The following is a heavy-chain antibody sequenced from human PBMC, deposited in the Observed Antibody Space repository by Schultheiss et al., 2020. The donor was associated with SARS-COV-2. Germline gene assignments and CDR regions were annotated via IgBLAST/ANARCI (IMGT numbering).Heavy chain of an antibody. CDR1: GFTFSSYA. CDR2: ISWNSGSI. V-gene: IGHV3-20*04. J-gene: IGHJ4*02. CDR3: ARREVRGVIMD. D-gene: IGHD3-10*01. Sequence: GGSLRLSCAASGFTFSSYAMIWVRQAPGKGLEWVSGISWNSGSIGYVDSVKGRFTISRDNAKNSLYLQMNSLRAEDTAVYYCARREVRGVIMDWGQGTLVTVSS.